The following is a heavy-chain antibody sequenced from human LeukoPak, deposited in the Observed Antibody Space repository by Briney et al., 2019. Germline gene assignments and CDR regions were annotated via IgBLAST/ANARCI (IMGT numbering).Heavy chain of an antibody. CDR2: IIPIFGTA. Sequence: SVKVSCEASGGTFSSYAISWVRQAPGQGLEWMGGIIPIFGTANYAQKFQGRVTITTDESTSTAYMELSSLRSEDTAVYYCARTYYYDSSGYWGSWYFDLWGRGTLVTVSS. D-gene: IGHD3-22*01. CDR3: ARTYYYDSSGYWGSWYFDL. J-gene: IGHJ2*01. V-gene: IGHV1-69*05. CDR1: GGTFSSYA.